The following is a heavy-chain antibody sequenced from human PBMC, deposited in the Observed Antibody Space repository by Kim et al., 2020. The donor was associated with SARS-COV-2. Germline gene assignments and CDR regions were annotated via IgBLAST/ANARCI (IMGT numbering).Heavy chain of an antibody. CDR2: IYHSGST. D-gene: IGHD6-19*01. CDR1: GGSFSGYS. Sequence: SETLSLTCAVYGGSFSGYSWSWIRQPPGKGLEWIGEIYHSGSTNYNPSLKSRVSISVDTSKNQFSLKLSSVTAADTAVYYCARVQYSSAWSFRSLAPDLYYFDSWGQGTLVTVSS. J-gene: IGHJ4*01. CDR3: ARVQYSSAWSFRSLAPDLYYFDS. V-gene: IGHV4-34*01.